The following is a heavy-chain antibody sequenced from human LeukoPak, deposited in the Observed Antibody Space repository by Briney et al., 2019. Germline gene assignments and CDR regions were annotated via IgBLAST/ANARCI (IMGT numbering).Heavy chain of an antibody. Sequence: PGESLRLSCAASGFTFSSYAMSWVRQAPGKGLEWVSAISGSGGSTYYADSVKGRFTISRDNSKNTLYLQMNSLRAEDTAVYYCAKVGVDYYDSSGSGAFDIWGQGTMVTVSS. CDR2: ISGSGGST. CDR3: AKVGVDYYDSSGSGAFDI. V-gene: IGHV3-23*01. CDR1: GFTFSSYA. J-gene: IGHJ3*02. D-gene: IGHD3-22*01.